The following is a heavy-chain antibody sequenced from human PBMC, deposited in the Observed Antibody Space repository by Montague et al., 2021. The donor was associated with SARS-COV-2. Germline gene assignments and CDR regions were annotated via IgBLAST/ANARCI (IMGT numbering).Heavy chain of an antibody. CDR3: ARGPSDTYYYNGMDV. J-gene: IGHJ6*02. CDR2: IDWDCDK. CDR1: GFSLSTSGMC. V-gene: IGHV2-70*11. Sequence: PALVKPTQTLTLTCTFSGFSLSTSGMCMTWIRQPPGKALEWLARIDWDCDKYYNTSLKSRLTISKDTSKNLVVLTMTNMDAVDTATYYCARGPSDTYYYNGMDVWGRGTIVTVSS.